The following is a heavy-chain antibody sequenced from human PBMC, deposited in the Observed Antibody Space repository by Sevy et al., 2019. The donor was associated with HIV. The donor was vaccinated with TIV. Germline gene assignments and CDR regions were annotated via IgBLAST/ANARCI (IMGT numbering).Heavy chain of an antibody. Sequence: GGSLRLSCAASGFTFSSYAMSWVRQAPGKGLEWVSAISGSGGSTYYADSVKGRFTISRDNSKNTLYLQMNSLRAEDTGVYYCAKDYGYRWGGFDYWGQGTLVTVSS. CDR1: GFTFSSYA. D-gene: IGHD3-16*01. V-gene: IGHV3-23*01. CDR2: ISGSGGST. J-gene: IGHJ4*02. CDR3: AKDYGYRWGGFDY.